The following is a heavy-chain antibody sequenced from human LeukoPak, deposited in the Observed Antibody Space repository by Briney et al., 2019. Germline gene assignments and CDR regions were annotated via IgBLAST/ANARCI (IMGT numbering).Heavy chain of an antibody. CDR2: IYHSGST. CDR1: GGSISSSNYY. J-gene: IGHJ6*03. Sequence: SETLSLTCTVSGGSISSSNYYWGWIRQPPGKGLEWFGNIYHSGSTYYNPSLMSRVTISVDTSKNQFSLKLSSVTAADTAVYHCARHFQFIAARPSYYYYYMDVWGKGTPVTVSS. D-gene: IGHD6-6*01. CDR3: ARHFQFIAARPSYYYYYMDV. V-gene: IGHV4-39*01.